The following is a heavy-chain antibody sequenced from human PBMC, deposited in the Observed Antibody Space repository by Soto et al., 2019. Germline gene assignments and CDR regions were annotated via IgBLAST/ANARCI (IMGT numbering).Heavy chain of an antibody. CDR3: ARDSSYCTNGCYYGMDV. V-gene: IGHV1-69*13. Sequence: ASVHVPCKASGGTFSGYAISWVRQAPGQGLEWMGGIIPIFGTANYAQKFQGRVTITADESTSTAYMELSSLRSEDTAVYYCARDSSYCTNGCYYGMDVWGQGTTVTVSS. J-gene: IGHJ6*02. CDR2: IIPIFGTA. D-gene: IGHD2-8*01. CDR1: GGTFSGYA.